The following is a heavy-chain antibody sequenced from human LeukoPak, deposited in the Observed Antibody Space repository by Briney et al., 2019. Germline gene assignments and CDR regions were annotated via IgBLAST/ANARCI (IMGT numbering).Heavy chain of an antibody. D-gene: IGHD3-22*01. CDR3: ASNSGYYYPDYYYYYYMDV. J-gene: IGHJ6*03. CDR1: GFTVSSNY. CDR2: ISSSSTYI. Sequence: GGSLRLSCAASGFTVSSNYMSWVRQAPGKGLEWVSSISSSSTYIYYADSVKGRFTISRDNAKNTLYLQMNSLRAEDTAVYYCASNSGYYYPDYYYYYYMDVWGKGTTVTVSS. V-gene: IGHV3-21*01.